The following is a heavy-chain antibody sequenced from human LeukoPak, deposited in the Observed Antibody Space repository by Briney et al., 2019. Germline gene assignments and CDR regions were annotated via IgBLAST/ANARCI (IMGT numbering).Heavy chain of an antibody. V-gene: IGHV1-69*05. CDR1: GGTFSSYA. D-gene: IGHD5-24*01. CDR2: IIPIFGTA. Sequence: SVKVSCKASGGTFSSYAIRWVRQAPGQGLEWMGGIIPIFGTANYAPKFQGRVTITTDESTSTAYMELSSMRSEDTAVYYCARRDGGAFDIWGQGTMVTVSS. CDR3: ARRDGGAFDI. J-gene: IGHJ3*02.